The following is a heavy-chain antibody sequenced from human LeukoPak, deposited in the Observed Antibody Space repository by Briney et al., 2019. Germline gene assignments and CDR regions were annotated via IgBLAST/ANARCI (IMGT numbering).Heavy chain of an antibody. J-gene: IGHJ4*02. CDR2: IYYSGST. Sequence: SETLSLTCTVSGGSISSSSYYWGWIRQPPGKGLEWIGSIYYSGSTYYNPSLKSRVTISVDTSKNQFSLKLSSVTAADTAVYYCARSRSWHSLIDYWGQGTLVTVSS. V-gene: IGHV4-39*01. CDR3: ARSRSWHSLIDY. D-gene: IGHD6-13*01. CDR1: GGSISSSSYY.